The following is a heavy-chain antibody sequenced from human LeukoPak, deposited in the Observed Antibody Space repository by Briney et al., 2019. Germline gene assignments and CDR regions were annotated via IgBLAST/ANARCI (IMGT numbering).Heavy chain of an antibody. CDR2: IYYSGST. J-gene: IGHJ4*02. Sequence: PSQTLSLTCTVSGGSISSGGYYWSWIRQHPGKGLEWIGYIYYSGSTYYNPSLKSRVTISVDTSKNQFSLRLSSVTAADTAVYYCARIKAGSRVLDYWGQGTLVTVSS. D-gene: IGHD6-13*01. CDR1: GGSISSGGYY. V-gene: IGHV4-31*03. CDR3: ARIKAGSRVLDY.